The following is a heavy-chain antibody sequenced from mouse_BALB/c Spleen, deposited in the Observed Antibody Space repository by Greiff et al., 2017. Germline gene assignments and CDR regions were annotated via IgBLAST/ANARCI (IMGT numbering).Heavy chain of an antibody. D-gene: IGHD6-1*01. CDR2: IDPANGNT. CDR1: GFNIKDTY. J-gene: IGHJ4*01. Sequence: EVKLQESGAELVKPGASVKLSCTASGFNIKDTYMHWVKQRPEQGLEWIGRIDPANGNTKYDPKFQGKATITADTSSNTAYLQLSSLTSEDTAVYYCAAVDYYAMDYWGQGTSVTVSS. CDR3: AAVDYYAMDY. V-gene: IGHV14-3*02.